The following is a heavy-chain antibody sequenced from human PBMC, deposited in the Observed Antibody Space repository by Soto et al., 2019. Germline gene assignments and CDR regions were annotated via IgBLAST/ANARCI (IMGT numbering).Heavy chain of an antibody. V-gene: IGHV3-48*02. D-gene: IGHD2-21*02. Sequence: EVQLVESGGGLVQPGGSLRLSCAASGFTFSSCSMNWVRQAPGKGLEWVSYISSSSSTIYYADSVKGRFTISRDNAKNSLYPQMHSLRDGDTAVYYCARVKVVTATDFWGQGTLVTVSS. CDR2: ISSSSSTI. CDR3: ARVKVVTATDF. CDR1: GFTFSSCS. J-gene: IGHJ4*02.